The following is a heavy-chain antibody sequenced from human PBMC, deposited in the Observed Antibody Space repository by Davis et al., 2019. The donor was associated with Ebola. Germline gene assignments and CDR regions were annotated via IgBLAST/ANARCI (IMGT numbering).Heavy chain of an antibody. J-gene: IGHJ6*02. CDR2: ISYDGSNK. Sequence: GGSLRLSCAASGFTFSSYGMHWVRQAPGKGLEWVAVISYDGSNKYYADSVKGRFTISRDNSKNTLYLQMNSLRAEDTAVYYCARDTGGTDSSGWYTYYYYYGMDVWGQGTTVTVSS. CDR3: ARDTGGTDSSGWYTYYYYYGMDV. D-gene: IGHD6-19*01. CDR1: GFTFSSYG. V-gene: IGHV3-30*03.